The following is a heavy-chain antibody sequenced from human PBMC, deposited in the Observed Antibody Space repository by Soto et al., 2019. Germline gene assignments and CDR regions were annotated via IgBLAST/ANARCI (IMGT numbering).Heavy chain of an antibody. J-gene: IGHJ4*02. V-gene: IGHV3-30-3*01. CDR2: ISYDGSNK. Sequence: GGSLRLSCAASGFTFSSYAMHWVRQAPGKGLEWVAVISYDGSNKYYADSVKGRFTISRDNSKNTLYLQMNSLRAEDTAVYYCARESGPFDYWGQGTLVTVSS. CDR3: ARESGPFDY. CDR1: GFTFSSYA. D-gene: IGHD1-26*01.